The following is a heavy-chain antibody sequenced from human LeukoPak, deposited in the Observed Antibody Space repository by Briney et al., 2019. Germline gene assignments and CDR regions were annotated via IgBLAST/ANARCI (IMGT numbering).Heavy chain of an antibody. CDR1: GFTFSSYS. CDR2: ISSSNI. D-gene: IGHD7-27*01. V-gene: IGHV3-21*01. CDR3: ARDPELGNYMDV. Sequence: PGGSLRLSCAASGFTFSSYSMNWVRQAPGKGLEWVSSISSSNIYYADSVKGRFTISRDNAKNSLYLQMNSLRAEDTAVYYCARDPELGNYMDVWGKGTTVTVSS. J-gene: IGHJ6*03.